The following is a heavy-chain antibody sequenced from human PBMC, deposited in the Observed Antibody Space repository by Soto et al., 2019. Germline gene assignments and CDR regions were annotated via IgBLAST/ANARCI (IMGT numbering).Heavy chain of an antibody. Sequence: QVPLVQSGAEVKKPGASVRLSCKASGYTFTSYVISWVRQAPGQGLEWMGWIIPYNGNTKYAQILQDRVTMTKDTSTSTAYMELWSLRSDDTAVYYCARKDPGNDAFDIWGQGTMVTVSS. CDR2: IIPYNGNT. CDR1: GYTFTSYV. J-gene: IGHJ3*02. V-gene: IGHV1-18*01. CDR3: ARKDPGNDAFDI.